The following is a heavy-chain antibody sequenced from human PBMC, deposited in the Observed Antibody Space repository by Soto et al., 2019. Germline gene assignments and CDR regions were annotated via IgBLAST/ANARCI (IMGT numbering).Heavy chain of an antibody. CDR2: VYPGDSDS. CDR3: VRQRGPTGDFDY. Sequence: EVQLVQSGPEVKKPGESLKISCKGSGYNFAKFWIGWVRQMPGKGLEWMGIVYPGDSDSRYSPSFQGQVTISADKSISTAHLQWSSLKASDTAMYYCVRQRGPTGDFDYWGQGALVTVSS. J-gene: IGHJ4*02. D-gene: IGHD4-17*01. CDR1: GYNFAKFW. V-gene: IGHV5-51*01.